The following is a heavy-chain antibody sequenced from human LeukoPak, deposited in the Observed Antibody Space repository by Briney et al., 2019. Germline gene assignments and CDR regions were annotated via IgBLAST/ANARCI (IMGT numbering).Heavy chain of an antibody. J-gene: IGHJ3*01. Sequence: PSETLSLTCAVSGDSISTSTWWNWVRQPPGKGLEWIGEIYHSGSTNRNPSLKSRVTISVDKTKNQFSLKLSSVTAADTAMYYCARWHNENNYKSTIDVWGQGTMVTVSS. D-gene: IGHD1/OR15-1a*01. V-gene: IGHV4-4*02. CDR2: IYHSGST. CDR1: GDSISTSTW. CDR3: ARWHNENNYKSTIDV.